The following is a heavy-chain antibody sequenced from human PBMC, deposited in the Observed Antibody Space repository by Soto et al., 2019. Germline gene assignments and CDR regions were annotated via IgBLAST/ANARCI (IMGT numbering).Heavy chain of an antibody. Sequence: QITLKESGPTRVEPTQTLTLTCTFSGFSFSTSGVSVGWVRQPPGKALEWLAVIYLDDFKRYSPSLRSRLTITKDASKNQVALTITTMAAADTATYFCAHRRRLSYCGGDCHDYWYFDLWGRGTLVTVSS. CDR2: IYLDDFK. CDR1: GFSFSTSGVS. CDR3: AHRRRLSYCGGDCHDYWYFDL. D-gene: IGHD2-21*02. J-gene: IGHJ2*01. V-gene: IGHV2-5*02.